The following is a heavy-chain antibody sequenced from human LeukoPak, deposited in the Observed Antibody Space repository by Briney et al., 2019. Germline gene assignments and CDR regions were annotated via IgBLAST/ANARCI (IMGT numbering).Heavy chain of an antibody. CDR1: GGSISSSNW. V-gene: IGHV4-4*02. D-gene: IGHD4-17*01. CDR3: ARGGDYGGYVFDY. CDR2: IYHSGST. J-gene: IGHJ4*02. Sequence: PSGTLSLTCAVSGGSISSSNWWSWVRQPPGKGLEWIGEIYHSGSTNYNPSLKSRVTISVDKSKNQFSPKLSSVTAADTAVYYCARGGDYGGYVFDYWGQGTLVTVSS.